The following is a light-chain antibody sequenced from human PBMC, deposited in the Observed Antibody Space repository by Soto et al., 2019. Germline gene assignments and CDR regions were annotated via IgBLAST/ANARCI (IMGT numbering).Light chain of an antibody. Sequence: EMVLTQSPLCLPVTAGEPASISSRSSQSLLHSNGYTYLDWYLQKPGQSPQLLIYLVSARASGVPGRFSGSGSGTDFRLNISRVEAEDAGVYYCMQALQTPLTFGGGTKVDIK. CDR2: LVS. V-gene: IGKV2-28*01. CDR1: QSLLHSNGYTY. J-gene: IGKJ4*01. CDR3: MQALQTPLT.